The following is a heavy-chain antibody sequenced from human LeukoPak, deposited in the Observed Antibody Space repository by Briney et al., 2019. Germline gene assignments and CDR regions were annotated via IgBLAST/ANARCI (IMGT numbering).Heavy chain of an antibody. V-gene: IGHV4-34*01. J-gene: IGHJ4*02. CDR2: INHSGST. CDR1: GGSFSGYY. Sequence: SETLSLTCAVYGGSFSGYYWSWIRQPPGKGLEWIGEINHSGSTNYNPSLKSRVTISVDTSKNQFSLKLSSVTAADTAVYYCARVTYYYDSSGRYYFDYWGQGTLVTVSS. D-gene: IGHD3-22*01. CDR3: ARVTYYYDSSGRYYFDY.